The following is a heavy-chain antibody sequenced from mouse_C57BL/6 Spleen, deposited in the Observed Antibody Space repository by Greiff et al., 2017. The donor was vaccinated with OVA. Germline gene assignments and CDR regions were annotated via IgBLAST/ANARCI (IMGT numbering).Heavy chain of an antibody. D-gene: IGHD2-4*01. CDR2: IFPGSGST. V-gene: IGHV1-75*01. J-gene: IGHJ4*01. Sequence: QVQLQQSGPELVKPGASVTISCKASGYTFPDYYINWVKQRPGQGLEWIGWIFPGSGSTYYNEKFKGKATLTVDTSSSTAYMLLSSLTSEDSAVYFCANYYDYDDAMDYWGQGTSVTVSS. CDR1: GYTFPDYY. CDR3: ANYYDYDDAMDY.